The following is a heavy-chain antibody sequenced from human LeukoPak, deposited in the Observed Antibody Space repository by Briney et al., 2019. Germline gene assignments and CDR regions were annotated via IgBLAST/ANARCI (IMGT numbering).Heavy chain of an antibody. Sequence: GGSLRLSCAASGFTFSNYAMSWVRQAPGKGPEWVAYFAGSDTTKYYADSVRGRFTISRDNAKKSLYLQMNSLGAEDTALYYCTTLGYHLDSWGQGTLVTVSS. CDR1: GFTFSNYA. J-gene: IGHJ4*02. CDR2: FAGSDTTK. CDR3: TTLGYHLDS. D-gene: IGHD3-22*01. V-gene: IGHV3-48*03.